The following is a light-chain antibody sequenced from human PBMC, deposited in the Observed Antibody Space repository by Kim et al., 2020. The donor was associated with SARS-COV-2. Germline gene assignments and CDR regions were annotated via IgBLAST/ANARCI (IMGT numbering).Light chain of an antibody. CDR1: SGHSTAA. Sequence: ASVKLTCTLGSGHSTAAIAWHQQQPEKGPRYLMNLNSDGSHSKGDGIPDRFSGSSSGAERYLTISSLQSEDEADYYCQTWGAGIRVFGGGTQLTVL. CDR2: LNSDGSH. CDR3: QTWGAGIRV. V-gene: IGLV4-69*02. J-gene: IGLJ3*02.